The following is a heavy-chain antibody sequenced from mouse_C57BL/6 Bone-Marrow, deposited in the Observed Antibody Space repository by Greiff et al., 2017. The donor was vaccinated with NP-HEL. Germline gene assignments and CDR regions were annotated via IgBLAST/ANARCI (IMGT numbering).Heavy chain of an antibody. J-gene: IGHJ3*01. V-gene: IGHV3-6*01. CDR1: GYSITSGYY. CDR3: ARVITTVVAPY. Sequence: EVQVVESGPGLVKPSQSLSLTCSVTGYSITSGYYWNWIRQFPGNKLEWMGYISYDGSNNYNPSLKNRISITRDTSKNQFFLKLNSVTTEDTATYYCARVITTVVAPYWGQGTLVTVSA. D-gene: IGHD1-1*01. CDR2: ISYDGSN.